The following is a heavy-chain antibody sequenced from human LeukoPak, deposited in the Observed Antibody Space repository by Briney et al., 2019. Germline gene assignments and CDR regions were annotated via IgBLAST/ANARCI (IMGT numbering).Heavy chain of an antibody. Sequence: GGSPRLSCAASGFTFTNAWMSWVRQAPGKGLEWVGRIKSKGDGETIDNAAPVKGRFTKSRDDSKATLYLQMNSLKAEDTAVYYCTTDLGLTMIRGVIVYWGQGALVTVSS. CDR3: TTDLGLTMIRGVIVY. V-gene: IGHV3-15*01. CDR2: IKSKGDGETI. J-gene: IGHJ4*02. D-gene: IGHD3-10*01. CDR1: GFTFTNAW.